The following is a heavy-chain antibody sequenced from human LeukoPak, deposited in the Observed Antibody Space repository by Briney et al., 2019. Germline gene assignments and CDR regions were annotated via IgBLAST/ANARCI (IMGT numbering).Heavy chain of an antibody. J-gene: IGHJ4*02. CDR2: ISGSGGST. Sequence: SGGSLRLSCEASGFIFSNFAMSWVRQAPGKGLEWVSAISGSGGSTYLADSVKGRFTISRDNSKNTLYLQMNSLRAEDTAVYYCAKDVSPYGGEWDYFDYWGQGTLVTVSS. D-gene: IGHD4-23*01. V-gene: IGHV3-23*01. CDR1: GFIFSNFA. CDR3: AKDVSPYGGEWDYFDY.